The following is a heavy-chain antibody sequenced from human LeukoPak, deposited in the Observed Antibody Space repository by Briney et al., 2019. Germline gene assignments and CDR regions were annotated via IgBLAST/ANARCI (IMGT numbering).Heavy chain of an antibody. CDR3: ARVYCTGGNCYHFDY. Sequence: SQTLSLTCTVSGGSVSSGSSYWSWIRQPAGKGLECIGRIYTSGTTDCNPSLKGRVTISLDTSKNQVSLRLTSVTAADTAVYYCARVYCTGGNCYHFDYWGQGTLVTVSS. V-gene: IGHV4-61*02. D-gene: IGHD2-15*01. CDR1: GGSVSSGSSY. J-gene: IGHJ4*02. CDR2: IYTSGTT.